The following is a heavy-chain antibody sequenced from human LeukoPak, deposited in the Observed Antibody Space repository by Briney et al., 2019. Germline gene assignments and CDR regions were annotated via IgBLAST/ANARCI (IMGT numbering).Heavy chain of an antibody. D-gene: IGHD3-22*01. V-gene: IGHV3-48*04. Sequence: GGSLRLSCAASGFTFSSYSLNWVRQAPGKGLEGVSYISGSSSTIYYAESMKGRFTISRDNAKNSLYLQMNSLRAEDTAVYYCARSGSGSAYSVDYWGQGTLVTVSS. CDR1: GFTFSSYS. J-gene: IGHJ4*02. CDR3: ARSGSGSAYSVDY. CDR2: ISGSSSTI.